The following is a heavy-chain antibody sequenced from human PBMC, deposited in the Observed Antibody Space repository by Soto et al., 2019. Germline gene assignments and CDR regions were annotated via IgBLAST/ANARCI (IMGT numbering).Heavy chain of an antibody. CDR3: DT. D-gene: IGHD1-1*01. CDR1: GITFGSRA. CDR2: ITDTGGDT. J-gene: IGHJ4*02. V-gene: IGHV3-23*01. Sequence: GGSLRLSCVASGITFGSRAMSWVRQAPGEGLEWVSTITDTGGDTKYADSVRGRFTMSRDNSKKTLYLQMNSLRVAGHKNARFDTWGQGALVTVSS.